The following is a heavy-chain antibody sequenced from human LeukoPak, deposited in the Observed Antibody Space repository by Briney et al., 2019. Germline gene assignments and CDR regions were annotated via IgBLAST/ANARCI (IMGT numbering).Heavy chain of an antibody. CDR2: IYYSGST. J-gene: IGHJ6*03. D-gene: IGHD3-22*01. CDR3: ARDRSGYYDSSGYFYYYYYMDV. Sequence: SETLSLTCTVSGGSISSYYWSWIRQPPGKGLEWIGYIYYSGSTNYNPSLKSRVTISVDTSKNQFSLKLSSVTAADTAVYYCARDRSGYYDSSGYFYYYYYMDVWGKGTTVTISS. CDR1: GGSISSYY. V-gene: IGHV4-59*12.